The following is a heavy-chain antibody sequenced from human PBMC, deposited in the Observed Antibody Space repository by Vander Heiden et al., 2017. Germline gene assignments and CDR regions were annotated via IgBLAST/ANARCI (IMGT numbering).Heavy chain of an antibody. CDR2: ISSSSSYI. J-gene: IGHJ5*02. V-gene: IGHV3-21*01. D-gene: IGHD3-10*01. Sequence: EVQLVESGGGLVKPGWSLRLSCAASGFTFSSYSMNWVRQAPGKGLEWVSSISSSSSYIYYADSVKGRFTISRDNAKNSLYLQMNSLRAEDTAVYYCARDKDPYYYGSGKGWFDPWGQGTLVTVSS. CDR1: GFTFSSYS. CDR3: ARDKDPYYYGSGKGWFDP.